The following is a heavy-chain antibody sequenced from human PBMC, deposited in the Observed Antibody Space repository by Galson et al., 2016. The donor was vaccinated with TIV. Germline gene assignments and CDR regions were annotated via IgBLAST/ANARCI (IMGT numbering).Heavy chain of an antibody. Sequence: SVKVSCKASGGTFSSYSVSWVRQAPGQGLEWMGRIIPMVGMTNYAQKFQGKITITADRSTTTAYLELSSLRSEDTAVYYCARRYSGSKNGFDMWGQRTMVTVSS. J-gene: IGHJ3*02. CDR3: ARRYSGSKNGFDM. V-gene: IGHV1-69*02. D-gene: IGHD1-26*01. CDR2: IIPMVGMT. CDR1: GGTFSSYS.